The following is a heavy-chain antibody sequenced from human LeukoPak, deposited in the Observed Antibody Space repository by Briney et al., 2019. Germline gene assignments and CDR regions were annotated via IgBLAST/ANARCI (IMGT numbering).Heavy chain of an antibody. CDR3: ARGGVVVLGVMDI. Sequence: ASVNVSCKASGYTFTNYDINWVRQATGQGLEWMGWINPSSGGTNYAQKFQGRVTMTRDTSINTAYMELRRLRSDDTAVYYCARGGVVVLGVMDIWGQGTVVTVSS. CDR2: INPSSGGT. J-gene: IGHJ3*02. D-gene: IGHD2-15*01. V-gene: IGHV1-2*02. CDR1: GYTFTNYD.